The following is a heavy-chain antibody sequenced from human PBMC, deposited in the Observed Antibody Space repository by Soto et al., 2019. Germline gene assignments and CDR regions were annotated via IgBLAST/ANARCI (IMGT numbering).Heavy chain of an antibody. Sequence: QVQLQESGPGLVKPSETLSLTCTVSGGSISSYYWSWIRQPPGKGLEWIVYIYYSGSTNYNPSLKSRVTISVDTSRNQFSLLLSSVTAADTGVYYCARDSRNAYYDYGMDVWGQGTTVTVSS. CDR3: ARDSRNAYYDYGMDV. CDR1: GGSISSYY. V-gene: IGHV4-59*01. J-gene: IGHJ6*02. CDR2: IYYSGST.